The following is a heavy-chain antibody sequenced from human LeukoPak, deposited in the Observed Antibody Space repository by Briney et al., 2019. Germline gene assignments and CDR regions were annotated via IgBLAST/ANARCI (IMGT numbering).Heavy chain of an antibody. CDR1: GGSFSGYY. D-gene: IGHD2-2*01. CDR3: ASGDCSSTSCFYRY. CDR2: INHSGST. V-gene: IGHV4-34*01. Sequence: SETLSLTCAVYGGSFSGYYWSWIRQPPGKGLEWIGEINHSGSTNYNPSLKSRVTISVETSKNQFSLKLSSVTAADTAVYYCASGDCSSTSCFYRYWGQGTLVTVSS. J-gene: IGHJ4*02.